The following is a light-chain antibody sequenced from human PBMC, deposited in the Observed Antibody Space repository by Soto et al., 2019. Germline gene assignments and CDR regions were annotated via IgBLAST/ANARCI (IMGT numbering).Light chain of an antibody. Sequence: EIVLTQSPGILSVSPGERAALSCRASQSVSNNYLAWYQQKPGQAPRLLIYGASNRATGIPDRFSGSGSGTEFTLIISRLQPEDFALYYCQQYNDWPRWTFGQGTKVDIK. CDR3: QQYNDWPRWT. J-gene: IGKJ1*01. V-gene: IGKV3-20*01. CDR1: QSVSNNY. CDR2: GAS.